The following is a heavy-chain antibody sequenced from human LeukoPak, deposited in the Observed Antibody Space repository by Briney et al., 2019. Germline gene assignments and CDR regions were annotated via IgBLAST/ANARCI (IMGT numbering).Heavy chain of an antibody. V-gene: IGHV1-18*01. CDR1: GYTFTNYG. CDR2: ISAYNGNT. CDR3: ARHIQTSSSWSITLDQYYYDMDV. J-gene: IGHJ6*02. D-gene: IGHD6-13*01. Sequence: ASVKVSCKASGYTFTNYGISWVRPAPGQGLEWRGWISAYNGNTNYAQKLQGRVTMTTDTSTSTGYMELRGLRSDDTAGYYCARHIQTSSSWSITLDQYYYDMDVSGQGTTVTASS.